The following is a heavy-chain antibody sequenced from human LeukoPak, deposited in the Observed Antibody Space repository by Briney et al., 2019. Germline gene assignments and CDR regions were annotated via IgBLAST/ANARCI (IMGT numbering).Heavy chain of an antibody. J-gene: IGHJ4*02. D-gene: IGHD6-13*01. CDR1: GFTFSSYS. V-gene: IGHV3-48*04. CDR3: ARVGVVSSSWLLY. CDR2: ISSSSSTI. Sequence: PGGFLRLSCAASGFTFSSYSMNWVRQAPGKGLEWVSYISSSSSTIYYADSVKGRFTISRDNAKNSLYLQMNSLRAEDTAVYYCARVGVVSSSWLLYWGQGTLVTVSS.